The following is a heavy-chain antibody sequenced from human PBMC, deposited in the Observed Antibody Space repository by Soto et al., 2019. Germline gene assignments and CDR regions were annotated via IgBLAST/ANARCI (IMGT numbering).Heavy chain of an antibody. D-gene: IGHD4-17*01. Sequence: QVQLVESGGGVVQPGRSLRLSCAASGFTFSSYAMHWVRQAPGKGLEWVAVISYDGSNKYYADSVKGRFTISRDNSKNTLYLQMNILRAEDTAVYYCARSMTTVTSGDFDYWGQGTLVTVSS. CDR1: GFTFSSYA. V-gene: IGHV3-30-3*01. J-gene: IGHJ4*02. CDR2: ISYDGSNK. CDR3: ARSMTTVTSGDFDY.